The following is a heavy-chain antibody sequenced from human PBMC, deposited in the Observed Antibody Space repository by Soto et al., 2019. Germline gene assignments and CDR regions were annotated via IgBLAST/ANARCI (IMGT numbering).Heavy chain of an antibody. Sequence: QVQLQQWGAGLLKPSETLSLTCAVYGGSFSGYYWSWIRQPPGKGLEWIGEINHSGSTNYNPSLKRRVPISVDTSKNQFSLKLSSVTAADTAVYYCASGGNFWSGYPHGPWGQGTLVTVSS. CDR1: GGSFSGYY. D-gene: IGHD3-3*01. V-gene: IGHV4-34*01. J-gene: IGHJ5*02. CDR2: INHSGST. CDR3: ASGGNFWSGYPHGP.